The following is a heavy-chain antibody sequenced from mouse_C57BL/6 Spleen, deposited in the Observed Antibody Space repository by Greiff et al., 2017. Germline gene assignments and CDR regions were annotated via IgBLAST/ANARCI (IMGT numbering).Heavy chain of an antibody. Sequence: VQVVESGPGLVAPSQSLSITCTVSGFSLTSYAISWVRQPPGKGLEWLGVIWTGGGTNYNSALKSRLSNSNDNSKSQVFLKMNSQQTDDTARYYCARDYSNYNAMDYWGQGTSVTVSS. CDR1: GFSLTSYA. V-gene: IGHV2-9-1*01. CDR2: IWTGGGT. CDR3: ARDYSNYNAMDY. D-gene: IGHD2-5*01. J-gene: IGHJ4*01.